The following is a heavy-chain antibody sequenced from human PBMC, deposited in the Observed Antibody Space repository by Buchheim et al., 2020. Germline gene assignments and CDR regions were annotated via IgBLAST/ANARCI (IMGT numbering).Heavy chain of an antibody. D-gene: IGHD2-2*01. Sequence: QVQLVQSGAEVKKPGASVKVSCQASGYTFTNYDINWVRQATGQGLEWMGWMNPNSGNTGYAQTFQGRVTMTSNTSTGTAYMELSSLRSEDTAVYYCARVDYCSTTGCFEDVNWFDPWGQGTL. CDR1: GYTFTNYD. CDR2: MNPNSGNT. J-gene: IGHJ5*02. CDR3: ARVDYCSTTGCFEDVNWFDP. V-gene: IGHV1-8*01.